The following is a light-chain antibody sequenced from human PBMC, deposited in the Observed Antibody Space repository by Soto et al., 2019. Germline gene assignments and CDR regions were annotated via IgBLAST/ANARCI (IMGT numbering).Light chain of an antibody. CDR3: QQYNSWPWT. CDR1: QRASSN. J-gene: IGKJ1*01. CDR2: AAS. V-gene: IGKV3-15*01. Sequence: EIVRTQSPATLSVSPRERAPLSCRASQRASSNLAWNQQKPGQAPRLLIYAASTRATGIPARFSGSASGTEFTLTISSLESEDFAVYYCQQYNSWPWTFGRGTKVDIK.